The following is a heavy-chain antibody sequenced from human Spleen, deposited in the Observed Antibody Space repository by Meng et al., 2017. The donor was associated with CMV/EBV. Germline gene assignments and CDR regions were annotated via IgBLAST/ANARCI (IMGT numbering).Heavy chain of an antibody. V-gene: IGHV3-53*01. CDR3: ARIGITGTTLSMDV. CDR2: IYTGGTT. D-gene: IGHD1-7*01. CDR1: EFTVSNNY. Sequence: GESLKISCAAFEFTVSNNYMSWVRQAPGKGLEWVSVIYTGGTTKYADSVKGRFTISRDNAKNSLYLQMSSLRAEDTAVYYCARIGITGTTLSMDVWGQGTTVTVSS. J-gene: IGHJ6*02.